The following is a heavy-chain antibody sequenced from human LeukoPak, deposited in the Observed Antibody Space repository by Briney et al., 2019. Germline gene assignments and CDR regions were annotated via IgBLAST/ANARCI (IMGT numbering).Heavy chain of an antibody. CDR3: ARGPYDYVWGSYRYESVYYYYYMDV. Sequence: GASVKVSCKASGYTFAKSYIHWVRQAPGQGLEWMGLINPPGSSTTYAQKFQGRVTMTRDMSTSTVYMELSSLRSEDTAVYYCARGPYDYVWGSYRYESVYYYYYMDVWGKGTTVTISS. CDR1: GYTFAKSY. D-gene: IGHD3-16*02. J-gene: IGHJ6*03. CDR2: INPPGSST. V-gene: IGHV1-46*01.